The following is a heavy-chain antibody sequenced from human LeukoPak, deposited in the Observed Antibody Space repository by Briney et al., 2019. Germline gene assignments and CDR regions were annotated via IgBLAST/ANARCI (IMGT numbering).Heavy chain of an antibody. J-gene: IGHJ5*02. CDR2: MNPNSGNT. Sequence: ASVKVSYKASGYTFTSYDINWVRQATGQGLEWMGWMNPNSGNTGYAQKFQGRVTMTRNTSISTAYMELSSLRSEDTAVYYCARGGETYYDSWSGYYLSGRFDPWGQGTLVTVSS. D-gene: IGHD3-3*01. CDR3: ARGGETYYDSWSGYYLSGRFDP. CDR1: GYTFTSYD. V-gene: IGHV1-8*01.